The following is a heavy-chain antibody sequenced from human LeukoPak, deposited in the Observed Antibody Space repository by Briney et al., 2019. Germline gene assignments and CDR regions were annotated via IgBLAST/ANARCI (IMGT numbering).Heavy chain of an antibody. V-gene: IGHV4-59*01. CDR2: IYYSGST. CDR1: GGSFSGYY. D-gene: IGHD6-13*01. Sequence: SETLSLTCAVYGGSFSGYYWSWIRQPPGKGLEWIGYIYYSGSTNYNPSLKSRVTISVDTSKNQFSLKLSSVTAADTAVYYCARDQGWAAAGFDYWGQGTLVTVSS. J-gene: IGHJ4*02. CDR3: ARDQGWAAAGFDY.